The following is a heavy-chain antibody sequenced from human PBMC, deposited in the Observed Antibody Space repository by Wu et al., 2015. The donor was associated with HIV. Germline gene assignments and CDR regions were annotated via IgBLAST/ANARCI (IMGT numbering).Heavy chain of an antibody. V-gene: IGHV1-2*02. D-gene: IGHD6-13*01. J-gene: IGHJ2*01. CDR3: ARMAVSSWHNWYFDL. CDR1: GYTFGNYG. CDR2: INPNSGGT. Sequence: QVQLVQSGAEVKKPGASVKVSCKASGYTFGNYGLSWVRQAPGQGLEWMGWINPNSGGTNYAQKFQGRVTMTRDTSISTAYMELSRLRSDDTAVYYCARMAVSSWHNWYFDLWGRGTLVTVSS.